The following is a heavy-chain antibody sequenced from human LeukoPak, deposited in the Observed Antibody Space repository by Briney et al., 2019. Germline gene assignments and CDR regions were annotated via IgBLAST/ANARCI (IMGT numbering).Heavy chain of an antibody. CDR2: MYAGGSA. Sequence: GGSLSLSCEVSGFMVSKNYMSWVRQAPGKGLEWVSVMYAGGSAYYADSVKGRFTISRDNSRNTLYLQMNSLRAEDSAVYYCARDQYYFDSSGFDYWGQGTLVTVSS. D-gene: IGHD3-22*01. CDR1: GFMVSKNY. V-gene: IGHV3-66*01. J-gene: IGHJ4*02. CDR3: ARDQYYFDSSGFDY.